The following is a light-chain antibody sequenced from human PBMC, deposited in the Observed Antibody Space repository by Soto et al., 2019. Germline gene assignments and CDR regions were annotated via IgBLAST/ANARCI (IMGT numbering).Light chain of an antibody. Sequence: DIQMTQSPSTLSASVGDRVTVTCRASQSVNTWLAWYQQKPGQSPQLLIYFGSNRAPGVPNRFSGSGSGTDFTLKINRVEAEDVGTYYCMQALQSLTFGQGTRLEIK. CDR2: FGS. CDR1: QSVNTW. V-gene: IGKV1-5*01. CDR3: MQALQSLT. J-gene: IGKJ5*01.